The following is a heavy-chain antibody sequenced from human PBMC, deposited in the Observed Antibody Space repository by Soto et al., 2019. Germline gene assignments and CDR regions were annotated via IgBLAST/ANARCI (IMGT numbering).Heavy chain of an antibody. J-gene: IGHJ4*02. V-gene: IGHV3-33*01. CDR2: IWYDGSNK. CDR1: GFTFSSYG. D-gene: IGHD3-10*01. Sequence: SLRLSCASSGFTFSSYGMHWVRQAPGKGLEWVAVIWYDGSNKYYADSVKGRFTISRDNAKNSLYLQMNSLRAEDTAVYYCARASGSGSYYNCFEYWGQGTLVTVSS. CDR3: ARASGSGSYYNCFEY.